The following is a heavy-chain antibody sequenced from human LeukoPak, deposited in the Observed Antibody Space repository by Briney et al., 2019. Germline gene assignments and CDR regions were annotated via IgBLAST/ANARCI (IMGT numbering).Heavy chain of an antibody. D-gene: IGHD1-14*01. CDR3: AREVAGTCTFDV. CDR1: GETFFSNTAA. V-gene: IGHV6-1*01. CDR2: TYYRSRWSD. Sequence: SQTLSLTRALSGETFFSNTAAWNWIRRSPSRGLEWLGRTYYRSRWSDDYAVSMRGRITVNPDTSKNQVSLQLNSVTPEDTAVYYCAREVAGTCTFDVWGQGTMVTVSS. J-gene: IGHJ3*01.